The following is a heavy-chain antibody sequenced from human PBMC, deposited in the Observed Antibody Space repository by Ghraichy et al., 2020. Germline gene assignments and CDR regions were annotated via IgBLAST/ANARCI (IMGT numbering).Heavy chain of an antibody. Sequence: GESLNISCKGSGYSFTSYWIGWVRQMPGKGLEWMGIIYPGDSDTRYSPSFQGQVTISADKSISTAYLQWSSLKASDTAMYYCARHYYGSGSYCAFDIWGQATMVTVSS. CDR1: GYSFTSYW. CDR3: ARHYYGSGSYCAFDI. D-gene: IGHD3-10*01. J-gene: IGHJ3*02. CDR2: IYPGDSDT. V-gene: IGHV5-51*01.